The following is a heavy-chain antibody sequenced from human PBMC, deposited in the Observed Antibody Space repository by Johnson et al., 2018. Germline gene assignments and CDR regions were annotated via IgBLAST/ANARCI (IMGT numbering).Heavy chain of an antibody. V-gene: IGHV1-8*01. J-gene: IGHJ6*03. CDR1: GYTFTSYD. D-gene: IGHD3-22*01. CDR2: RNPNSGNT. CDR3: ARGRASSGPDDMDG. Sequence: QVQLVQSGAEVKKXGASXKVXCKASGYTFTSYDINWVRQATGQGLEWMGWRNPNSGNTGYAQKFQGRVTMTRNTSISTAYKELSSLRSEDTAVYYCARGRASSGPDDMDGWGKGTTVTVSS.